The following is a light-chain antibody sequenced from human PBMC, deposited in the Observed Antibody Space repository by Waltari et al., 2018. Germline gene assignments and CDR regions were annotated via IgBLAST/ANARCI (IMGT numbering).Light chain of an antibody. CDR3: QQYYTYPWT. CDR1: QSISSW. Sequence: DILMTQSPSTLSASVGDRVTITCRASQSISSWLAWYQQKPGKAPDLLIYAASTLHSGVPSRFSGGGSGTEFTLTISSLQPDDSATYYCQQYYTYPWTFGQGTKVEIK. J-gene: IGKJ1*01. V-gene: IGKV1-5*03. CDR2: AAS.